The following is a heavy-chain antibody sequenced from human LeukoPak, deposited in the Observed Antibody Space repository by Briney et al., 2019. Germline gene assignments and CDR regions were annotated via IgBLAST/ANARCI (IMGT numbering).Heavy chain of an antibody. CDR2: ISAYNGNT. V-gene: IGHV1-18*01. J-gene: IGHJ4*02. Sequence: ASVKVSCKASGYTFTSYGISWVRQAPGQGLEWMGWISAYNGNTNYAQKFQGRVTMTRNTSISTAYMELSSLRSEDTAVYYCARGEGDYVDYWGQGTLVTVSS. CDR3: ARGEGDYVDY. CDR1: GYTFTSYG. D-gene: IGHD1-26*01.